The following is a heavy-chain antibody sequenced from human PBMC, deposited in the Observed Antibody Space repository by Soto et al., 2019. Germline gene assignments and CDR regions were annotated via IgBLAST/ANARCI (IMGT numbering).Heavy chain of an antibody. D-gene: IGHD6-25*01. CDR3: ARRKERSGPYYLDL. V-gene: IGHV1-69*13. J-gene: IGHJ4*02. CDR2: IIPIFGTA. Sequence: SVKVSCKASGGTFSSYAISWVRQAPGQGLEWMGGIIPIFGTANYAQKFQGRVTITADESTSTACMELSSLRSEDTAVYFCARRKERSGPYYLDLWGQGTQVTVSS. CDR1: GGTFSSYA.